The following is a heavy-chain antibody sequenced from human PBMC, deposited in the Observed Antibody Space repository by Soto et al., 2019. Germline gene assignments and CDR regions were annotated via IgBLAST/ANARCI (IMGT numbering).Heavy chain of an antibody. D-gene: IGHD3-9*01. V-gene: IGHV3-11*01. J-gene: IGHJ4*02. CDR3: ARDMTGYYVIYDY. CDR2: ISGSGDST. CDR1: GFTFSDYY. Sequence: GSLRLSCAASGFTFSDYYMNWIRQAPGKGLEWVSAISGSGDSTYYADSVKGRFTISRDNADNSLYLQMDSLRAEDTAVYFCARDMTGYYVIYDYWGQGTQVTVSS.